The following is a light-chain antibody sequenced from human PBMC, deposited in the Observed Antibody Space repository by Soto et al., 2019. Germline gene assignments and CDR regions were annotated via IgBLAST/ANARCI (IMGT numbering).Light chain of an antibody. CDR2: GAS. V-gene: IGKV3-20*01. J-gene: IGKJ2*01. CDR1: QRVSINY. CDR3: QQYGSSPMYT. Sequence: EIVLTQSPGTLSLSPGERATLSCRAIQRVSINYLDWYQQKPGQAPRLLIYGASSRATGIPDRFSGSGSGTDFTLTISRLEPEDFAVYYCQQYGSSPMYTFGQGTKLEIK.